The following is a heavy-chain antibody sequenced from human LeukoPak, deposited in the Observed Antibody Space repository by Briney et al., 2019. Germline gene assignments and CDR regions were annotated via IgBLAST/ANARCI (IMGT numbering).Heavy chain of an antibody. D-gene: IGHD5-12*01. CDR3: AREGYDGDRTFDY. Sequence: GASVKVSCKASGGTFSSYAISWVRQAPGQGLEWMGWISPYSDRTNSIPKFQGRLTMTADTSTLTAYMELRSLKSDDTAVYYCAREGYDGDRTFDYWGQGTLVTVSS. CDR1: GGTFSSYA. V-gene: IGHV1-18*01. CDR2: ISPYSDRT. J-gene: IGHJ4*02.